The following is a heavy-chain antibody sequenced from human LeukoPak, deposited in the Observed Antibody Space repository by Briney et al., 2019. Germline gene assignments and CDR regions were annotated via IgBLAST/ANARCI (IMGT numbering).Heavy chain of an antibody. Sequence: ASVKVSCKASGYTLTGYYMHWVRQAPGQGLEWMGWINPNSGGTNYAQKFQGRVTMTRDTSISTAYMELSRLRSDDTAVYYCARDVSYGGNPGDWFDPWGQGTLVTVSS. D-gene: IGHD4-23*01. CDR1: GYTLTGYY. CDR3: ARDVSYGGNPGDWFDP. CDR2: INPNSGGT. V-gene: IGHV1-2*02. J-gene: IGHJ5*02.